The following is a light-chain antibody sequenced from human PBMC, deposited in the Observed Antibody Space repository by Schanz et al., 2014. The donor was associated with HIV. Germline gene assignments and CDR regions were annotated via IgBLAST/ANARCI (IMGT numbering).Light chain of an antibody. CDR3: QQYNSYSYT. Sequence: DIQMTQSPSTLSASVGDRVTIACRASQNIGNSLAWFQLKPGRAPKLLIYSASSLHTGVPSTFSGSGSGTEFTLTISSLQTDDFATYYCQQYNSYSYTFGQGTKLEIK. V-gene: IGKV1-5*03. J-gene: IGKJ2*01. CDR1: QNIGNS. CDR2: SAS.